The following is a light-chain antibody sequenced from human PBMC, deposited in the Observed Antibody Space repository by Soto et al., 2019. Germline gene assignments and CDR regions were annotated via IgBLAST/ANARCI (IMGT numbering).Light chain of an antibody. CDR1: QSVSSY. Sequence: EIVLTQSPATLSLSPGERATLSCRASQSVSSYLAWYQQKPGQAPRLLIYDASNRATGIPARFSGSGSGTDFTLTISSLEPEDFAVYYCQQRSNWPPDKYTFGQGTKQEI. V-gene: IGKV3-11*01. CDR3: QQRSNWPPDKYT. J-gene: IGKJ2*01. CDR2: DAS.